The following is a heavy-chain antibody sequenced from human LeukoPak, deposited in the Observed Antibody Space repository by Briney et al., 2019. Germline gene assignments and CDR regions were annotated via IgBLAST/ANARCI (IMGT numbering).Heavy chain of an antibody. D-gene: IGHD6-13*01. CDR2: VHYSGST. CDR3: ASATATPGTTDFDD. CDR1: GGSISSYY. J-gene: IGHJ4*02. V-gene: IGHV4-59*01. Sequence: SETLSLTCTVSGGSISSYYWSWIRQPPGKGLEWTGYVHYSGSTNYNPSLKSRVTISIDTSKNQFSLQLSSVTAADTAVYYCASATATPGTTDFDDWGQGTLVTVFS.